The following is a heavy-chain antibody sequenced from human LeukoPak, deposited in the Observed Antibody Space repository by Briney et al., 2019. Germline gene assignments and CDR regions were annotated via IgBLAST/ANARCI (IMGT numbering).Heavy chain of an antibody. CDR2: TNPNSGGT. Sequence: ASVKVSCKASGGTFSSYAISWVRQAPGQGLGWMGWTNPNSGGTNYAQKFQGRVTMTRDTSISTAYMELSRLRSDDTAVYYCARVGGVGYTARRNNWFDPWGQGTLVTVSS. CDR3: ARVGGVGYTARRNNWFDP. D-gene: IGHD6-6*01. V-gene: IGHV1-2*02. J-gene: IGHJ5*02. CDR1: GGTFSSYA.